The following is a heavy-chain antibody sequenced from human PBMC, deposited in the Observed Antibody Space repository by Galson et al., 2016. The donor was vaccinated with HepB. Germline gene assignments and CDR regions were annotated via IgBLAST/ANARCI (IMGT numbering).Heavy chain of an antibody. CDR1: GDSVSDSTTT. CDR3: ARGGGPLLAFVVVDHFDN. Sequence: CAISGDSVSDSTTTWHCIRQSPSTGLEWLGRTYFRFQWYYDYAASVRGRVTTNTDTSKNQFSLQLNSVTPEDTAVYYCARGGGPLLAFVVVDHFDNWGQGTLVTVSS. D-gene: IGHD2-21*01. CDR2: TYFRFQWYY. J-gene: IGHJ4*02. V-gene: IGHV6-1*01.